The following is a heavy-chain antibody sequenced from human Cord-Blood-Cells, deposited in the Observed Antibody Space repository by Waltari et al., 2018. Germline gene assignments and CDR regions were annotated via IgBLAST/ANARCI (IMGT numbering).Heavy chain of an antibody. CDR2: INQRGST. D-gene: IGHD3-10*01. V-gene: IGHV4-34*01. Sequence: QVQLQQWGAGLLKPSETLSLTCAVYGGSFSGYYWCWIRQPPGKGLEWVGEINQRGSTNYNPSLKSRVTISVDTSKNQFSLKLSSVTAADTAVYYCARVNGSGSYYDYWGQGTLVTVSS. CDR3: ARVNGSGSYYDY. J-gene: IGHJ4*02. CDR1: GGSFSGYY.